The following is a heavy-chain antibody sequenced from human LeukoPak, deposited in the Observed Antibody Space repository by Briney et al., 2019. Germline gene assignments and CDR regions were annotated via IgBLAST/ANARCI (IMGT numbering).Heavy chain of an antibody. V-gene: IGHV3-30*18. J-gene: IGHJ1*01. Sequence: TGGSLRLSCAASGFTFSSYGMHWVRQAPGKGLEWVAVISYDGSNKYYADSVKGRFTISRDNSKNTLYLQMNSLRAEDTAVYYCAKGPTEGSSWYEYFQHWGQGTLVTVSS. D-gene: IGHD6-13*01. CDR2: ISYDGSNK. CDR3: AKGPTEGSSWYEYFQH. CDR1: GFTFSSYG.